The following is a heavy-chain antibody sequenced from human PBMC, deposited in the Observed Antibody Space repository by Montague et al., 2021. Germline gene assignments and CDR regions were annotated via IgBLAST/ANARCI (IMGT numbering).Heavy chain of an antibody. Sequence: SLSLSFAASGFSFSSYWMHWVRQAPGKGLLWVSRITLDGSSTTFADSVKGRFTTSRDNAKATLYLQMNSLRVEDTAVYYCARNLASAAPGALDIWGQGTMVTVSS. J-gene: IGHJ3*02. CDR1: GFSFSSYW. CDR2: ITLDGSST. V-gene: IGHV3-74*01. CDR3: ARNLASAAPGALDI. D-gene: IGHD6-13*01.